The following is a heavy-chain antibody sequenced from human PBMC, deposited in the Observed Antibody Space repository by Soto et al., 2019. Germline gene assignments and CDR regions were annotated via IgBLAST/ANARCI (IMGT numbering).Heavy chain of an antibody. J-gene: IGHJ3*02. Sequence: QLHLVQSGAVVKKPGASVTVSCSASGYPVTAYYMHWVRQAPGRGLEWMGGINPATGAAKYTQTFRGGVTMTRDTSTVTVFREWGGLQSGAPAVFYWAGGGGVGVAGSAAFDMWGQGTLVTVSS. CDR3: AGGGGVGVAGSAAFDM. CDR1: GYPVTAYY. V-gene: IGHV1-2*02. D-gene: IGHD3-3*01. CDR2: INPATGAA.